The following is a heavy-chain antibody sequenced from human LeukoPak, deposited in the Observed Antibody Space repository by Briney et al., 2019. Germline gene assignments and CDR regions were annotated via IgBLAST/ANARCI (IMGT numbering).Heavy chain of an antibody. Sequence: SETLSLTCTVSGGSISSYYWSWIRQPPGKGLEWIGYIYYSGSTNYNPSLKSRVTISVDTSKNQFSLKLSSVTAADTAVYYCAREGYTNGDLDYWGQGTLVTVSS. CDR2: IYYSGST. V-gene: IGHV4-59*01. CDR3: AREGYTNGDLDY. J-gene: IGHJ4*02. D-gene: IGHD4-17*01. CDR1: GGSISSYY.